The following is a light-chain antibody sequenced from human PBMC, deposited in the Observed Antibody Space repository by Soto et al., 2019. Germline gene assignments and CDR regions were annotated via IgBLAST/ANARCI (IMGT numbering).Light chain of an antibody. CDR1: QSVSSSY. CDR3: QQYGSSRT. Sequence: EIVLTQSPGTLSLSPCERATLSCRASQSVSSSYLAWYQQKPGQAPRLLIYGASSRATGIPDRFSGSGSGTDFTLTISRLEPEDFAVYYCQQYGSSRTFGQGTKVDI. CDR2: GAS. V-gene: IGKV3-20*01. J-gene: IGKJ1*01.